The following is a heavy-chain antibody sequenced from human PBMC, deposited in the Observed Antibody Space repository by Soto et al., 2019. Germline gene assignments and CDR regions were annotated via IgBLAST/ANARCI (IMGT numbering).Heavy chain of an antibody. CDR3: ARGIIVGGWYPYYFDY. Sequence: ASVKVSCKASGYTFITYAMHWVRQAPGQRLEWMGWINAGNGNTKYSQKLQGRVSITRDTSASTAYMELSSLRSEDTAVYYCARGIIVGGWYPYYFDYWGQGTLVTVSS. D-gene: IGHD6-19*01. V-gene: IGHV1-3*01. J-gene: IGHJ4*02. CDR2: INAGNGNT. CDR1: GYTFITYA.